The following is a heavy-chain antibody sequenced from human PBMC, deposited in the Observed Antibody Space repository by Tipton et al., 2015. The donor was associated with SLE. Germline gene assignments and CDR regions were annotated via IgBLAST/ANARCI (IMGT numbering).Heavy chain of an antibody. CDR3: ASEEITMVRGVLGVGAFDI. CDR1: GFTFSSYW. V-gene: IGHV3-7*01. D-gene: IGHD3-10*01. CDR2: IKQDGSEK. Sequence: GSLRLSCAASGFTFSSYWMSWVRQAPGKGLEWVANIKQDGSEKYYVDSVKGRFTISRDNAKNSLYLQMNSLRAEDTAVYYCASEEITMVRGVLGVGAFDIWGQGTMVTVSS. J-gene: IGHJ3*02.